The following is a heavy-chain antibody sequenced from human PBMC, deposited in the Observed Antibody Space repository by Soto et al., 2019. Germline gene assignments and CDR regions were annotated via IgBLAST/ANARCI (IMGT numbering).Heavy chain of an antibody. J-gene: IGHJ6*02. CDR3: ARDVNPVTSPMDV. V-gene: IGHV3-30-3*01. D-gene: IGHD4-17*01. CDR1: GFTFSSYA. Sequence: QVQLVESGGGVVQPGRSLRLSCAASGFTFSSYAMHWVRQAPGKGLEWVAVISYDGSNKYYADSVKGRFTISRDNSKNTLCLQMNSLRAEDTAVYYCARDVNPVTSPMDVWGQGTTVTVSS. CDR2: ISYDGSNK.